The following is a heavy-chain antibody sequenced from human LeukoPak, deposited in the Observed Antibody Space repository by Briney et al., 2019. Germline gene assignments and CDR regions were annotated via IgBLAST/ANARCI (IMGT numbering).Heavy chain of an antibody. CDR3: ARYRGITIFGDAFDI. CDR1: GGSISSYY. D-gene: IGHD3-3*01. V-gene: IGHV4-4*07. Sequence: PSETLSLTCTVSGGSISSYYWTWIRQPAGKGLEWVGRMYISGETNYNPSLNNRATLSLDTSKNQFSLKLTSVTAADTAVYYCARYRGITIFGDAFDIWGQGTMVTVSS. CDR2: MYISGET. J-gene: IGHJ3*02.